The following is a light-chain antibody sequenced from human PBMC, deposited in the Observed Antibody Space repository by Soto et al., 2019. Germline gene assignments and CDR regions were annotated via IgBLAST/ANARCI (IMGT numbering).Light chain of an antibody. J-gene: IGLJ2*01. Sequence: QSALTQPASVSGSPGQSITISCTATSSDVGSSNLVSWYQQHPGKAPKLMIYGGTKRPSGVSNRFSGSRSGNTASLTISGLLAEDEADYYCCSYAGRSTVVIFGGGTKLTVL. CDR2: GGT. CDR1: SSDVGSSNL. V-gene: IGLV2-23*03. CDR3: CSYAGRSTVVI.